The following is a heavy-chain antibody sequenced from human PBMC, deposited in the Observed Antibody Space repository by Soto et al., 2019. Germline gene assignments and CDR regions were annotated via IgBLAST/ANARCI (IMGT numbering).Heavy chain of an antibody. D-gene: IGHD3-16*02. V-gene: IGHV4-30-4*01. Sequence: SETLSLTCTVSGGSISSGDYYWSWIHQPPGKGLEWIGYIYYSGSTYYNPSLKSRVTISVDTSKNQFSLKLSSVTAADTAVYYCARGSVGDYVWGSYRLSPFDYWGQGTLVTVSS. CDR2: IYYSGST. CDR3: ARGSVGDYVWGSYRLSPFDY. J-gene: IGHJ4*02. CDR1: GGSISSGDYY.